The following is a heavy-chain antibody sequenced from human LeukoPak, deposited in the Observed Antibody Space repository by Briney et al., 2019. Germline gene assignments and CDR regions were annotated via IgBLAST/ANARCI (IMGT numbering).Heavy chain of an antibody. CDR3: ERDLTGPDRDY. J-gene: IGHJ4*02. CDR2: ISYDGTNK. Sequence: GGSLTLSCAASGVTFSSYAMHWVRHAPGPGLELVAVISYDGTNKYYADTVKGPFTISRDNSKNTLYLQMNSLRAEDTAVYYCERDLTGPDRDYWGQGTLVTVSS. D-gene: IGHD1-14*01. V-gene: IGHV3-30*04. CDR1: GVTFSSYA.